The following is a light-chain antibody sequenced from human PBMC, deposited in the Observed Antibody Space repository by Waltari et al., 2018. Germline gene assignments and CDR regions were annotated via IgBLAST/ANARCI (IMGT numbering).Light chain of an antibody. Sequence: QSALTQPPSASGSPGQSVTISCNGSSSDVGNYNYVSWYQQHPGKAPKLMIYEVTKLPAGVPERFSGSKSGNTASLTVSGLQAEDEADYYCSSYAGSNNLMFGGGTKVTVL. V-gene: IGLV2-8*01. CDR3: SSYAGSNNLM. CDR2: EVT. CDR1: SSDVGNYNY. J-gene: IGLJ3*02.